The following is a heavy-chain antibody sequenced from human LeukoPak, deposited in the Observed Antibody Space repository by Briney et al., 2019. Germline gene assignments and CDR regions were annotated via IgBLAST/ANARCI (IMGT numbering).Heavy chain of an antibody. CDR3: ARRPRGVIIKSWFDS. CDR1: GGSFSGYY. J-gene: IGHJ5*01. D-gene: IGHD3-10*01. CDR2: INHSGST. V-gene: IGHV4-34*01. Sequence: SETLSLTCAVYGGSFSGYYWSWIRQPPGKGLEWIGEINHSGSTNYNPSLKSRVTILLHTSKYHFSLNLSSVTAADTAVYYCARRPRGVIIKSWFDSWGQGTLVTVSS.